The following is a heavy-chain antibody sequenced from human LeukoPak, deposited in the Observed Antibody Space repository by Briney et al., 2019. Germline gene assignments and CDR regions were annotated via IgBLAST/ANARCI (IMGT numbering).Heavy chain of an antibody. J-gene: IGHJ4*02. V-gene: IGHV3-73*01. D-gene: IGHD4-17*01. CDR1: GFTFSGSA. Sequence: GGSLKLSCAASGFTFSGSAMPWVRQASGKGLEWVGRIRSKANSYATAYAASVKGRFTISRDDSKNTAYLQMNSLKTEDTAVYYCTIWVYGDYTSLDLDYWGQGTLVTVSS. CDR3: TIWVYGDYTSLDLDY. CDR2: IRSKANSYAT.